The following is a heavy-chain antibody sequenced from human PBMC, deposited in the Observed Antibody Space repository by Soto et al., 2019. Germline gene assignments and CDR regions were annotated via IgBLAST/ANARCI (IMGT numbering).Heavy chain of an antibody. CDR3: ARSPSPSYYYDSSGGPEFDY. CDR2: ISGDGSNK. CDR1: GFTFSSYG. D-gene: IGHD3-22*01. J-gene: IGHJ4*02. Sequence: PGGSLRLSCAASGFTFSSYGMHWVRQAPGKGLEWVAVISGDGSNKYYAGSVKGRFTISRDNAKNSLYLQMNSLRAEDTAVYYCARSPSPSYYYDSSGGPEFDYWGQGTLVTVSS. V-gene: IGHV3-30*03.